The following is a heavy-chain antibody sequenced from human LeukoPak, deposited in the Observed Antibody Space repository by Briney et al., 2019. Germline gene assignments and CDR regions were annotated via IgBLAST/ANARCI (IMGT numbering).Heavy chain of an antibody. Sequence: GGSLRLSCAASGFTFSSYAMSWVRQAPGKGLDWVSAISGSGGSTYYADAVKGRFTISRDNSKNTLYLQMNSLRAEDTAVYYCARDLGGSGYYGYWGQGPLVTVSS. CDR2: ISGSGGST. CDR1: GFTFSSYA. J-gene: IGHJ4*02. D-gene: IGHD3-22*01. V-gene: IGHV3-23*01. CDR3: ARDLGGSGYYGY.